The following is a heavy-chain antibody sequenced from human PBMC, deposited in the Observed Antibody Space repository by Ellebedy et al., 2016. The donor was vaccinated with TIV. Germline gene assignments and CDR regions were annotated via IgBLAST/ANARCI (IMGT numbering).Heavy chain of an antibody. CDR2: IYYSGST. CDR1: GGSFSSYY. D-gene: IGHD2-15*01. V-gene: IGHV4-59*05. Sequence: MPSETLSLTCAVYGGSFSSYYWSWIRQPPGKGLEWIGSIYYSGSTYYNPSLKSRVTISVDTSKNQFSLKLSSVTAADTAVYYCASPPGGYCSGGSCYGEDGYYFDYWGQGTLVTVSS. J-gene: IGHJ4*02. CDR3: ASPPGGYCSGGSCYGEDGYYFDY.